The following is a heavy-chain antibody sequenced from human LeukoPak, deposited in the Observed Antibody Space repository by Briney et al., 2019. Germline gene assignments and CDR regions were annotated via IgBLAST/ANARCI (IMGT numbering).Heavy chain of an antibody. J-gene: IGHJ4*02. V-gene: IGHV4-59*12. D-gene: IGHD2-21*01. CDR2: IYYSGST. CDR1: GGSIRGYH. CDR3: ARDLGDSKWADDY. Sequence: SETLSLTCTVSGGSIRGYHWGWIQQPPGKGLEWIGYIYYSGSTNYNPSLKSRVTISVDTSKNQFSLKLSSVTAADTAVYYCARDLGDSKWADDYWGQGTLVTVSS.